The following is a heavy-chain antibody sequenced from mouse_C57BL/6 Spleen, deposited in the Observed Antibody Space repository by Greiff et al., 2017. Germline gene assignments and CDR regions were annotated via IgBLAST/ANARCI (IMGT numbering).Heavy chain of an antibody. D-gene: IGHD2-2*01. CDR1: GYTFTSYG. Sequence: QVQLQQSGAELARPGASVKLSCKASGYTFTSYGIRWVKQRTGQGLEWIGEIYPRSGNTYYNEKFKGKATLTADKSSSTAYMELRSLTSEDSAVYFCARWDGYDGGYYYAMDYWGQGTSVTVSA. CDR3: ARWDGYDGGYYYAMDY. CDR2: IYPRSGNT. J-gene: IGHJ4*01. V-gene: IGHV1-81*01.